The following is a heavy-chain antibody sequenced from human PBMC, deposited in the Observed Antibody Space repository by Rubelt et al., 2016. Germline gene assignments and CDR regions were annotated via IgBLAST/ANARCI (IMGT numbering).Heavy chain of an antibody. CDR2: ISATSSGT. V-gene: IGHV3-23*01. Sequence: EVQLLESGGGLVQSGGSRRLSCAASGFTFSLQTMTWVRQAPGKGLEWVSSISATSSGTSYADSVQGRLPIYRDNSKNTLYLQMNSLRPSGTAVYYCARDDYSSYDYYHMYVWGRGTTVTVSS. D-gene: IGHD4-11*01. CDR3: ARDDYSSYDYYHMYV. J-gene: IGHJ6*03. CDR1: GFTFSLQT.